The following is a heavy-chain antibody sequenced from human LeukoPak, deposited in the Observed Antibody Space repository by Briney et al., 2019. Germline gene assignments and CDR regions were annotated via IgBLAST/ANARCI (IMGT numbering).Heavy chain of an antibody. J-gene: IGHJ3*02. CDR2: IYYSGST. V-gene: IGHV4-31*03. CDR1: GGSISSGGYY. Sequence: SQTLSLTCTVSGGSISSGGYYWSWIRQHPGKGLEWIGYIYYSGSTYYNPSLKSRVTISVDTSKSQFSLKLTSVTAADTAVYYCARSEPTGPLDIWGQGTMVTVSS. D-gene: IGHD1-1*01. CDR3: ARSEPTGPLDI.